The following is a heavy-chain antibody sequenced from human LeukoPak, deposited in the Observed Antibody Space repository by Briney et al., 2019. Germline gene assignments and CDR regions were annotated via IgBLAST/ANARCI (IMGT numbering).Heavy chain of an antibody. Sequence: SETLSLTCAVYGGSFSGYYWSWIRQPPGKGLEWIGEINRSGSTNYHPSLKSRVTISVDTSKNQFSLKLSSVTAADTAVYYCARSWELRSTFDYWGQGTLVTVSS. J-gene: IGHJ4*02. CDR1: GGSFSGYY. CDR3: ARSWELRSTFDY. D-gene: IGHD1-26*01. CDR2: INRSGST. V-gene: IGHV4-34*01.